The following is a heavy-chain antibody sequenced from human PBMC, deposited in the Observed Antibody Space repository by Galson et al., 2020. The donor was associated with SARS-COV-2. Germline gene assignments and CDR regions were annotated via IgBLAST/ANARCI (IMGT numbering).Heavy chain of an antibody. CDR1: GYTFTSYG. J-gene: IGHJ4*02. Sequence: ASVKVSCKASGYTFTSYGISWVRQAPGQGLEWMGWISAYNGNTNYAQKLQGRVTMTTDTSTSTAYMELRSLRSDDTAVYYCARTGDYVVVEHYFDYWGQGTLVTVSS. CDR2: ISAYNGNT. V-gene: IGHV1-18*04. D-gene: IGHD2-15*01. CDR3: ARTGDYVVVEHYFDY.